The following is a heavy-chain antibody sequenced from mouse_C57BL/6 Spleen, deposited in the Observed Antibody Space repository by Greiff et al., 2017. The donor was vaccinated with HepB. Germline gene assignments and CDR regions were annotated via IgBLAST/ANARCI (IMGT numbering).Heavy chain of an antibody. V-gene: IGHV5-9-1*02. D-gene: IGHD1-1*01. J-gene: IGHJ4*01. CDR3: TRGIYYYGSSPYAMDY. CDR2: ISSGGDYI. Sequence: EVMLVESGEGLVKPGGSLKLSCAASGFTFSSYAMSWVRQTPEKRLEWVAYISSGGDYIYYADTVKGRFTISRDNARNTLYLQMSSLKSEDTAMYYVTRGIYYYGSSPYAMDYWGQGTSVTVSS. CDR1: GFTFSSYA.